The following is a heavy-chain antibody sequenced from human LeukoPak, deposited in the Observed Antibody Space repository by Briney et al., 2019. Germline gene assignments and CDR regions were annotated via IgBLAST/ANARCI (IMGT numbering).Heavy chain of an antibody. Sequence: SETLSLTCTVSGGSISSGGYYWSWIRQPPGKGLKWIGYIYHSGSTYYNPSLKSRVTISVDRSKNQFSLKLGSVTAADTAVYYRARKLLWFGELLYDAVDVWGQGTTVTVSS. CDR3: ARKLLWFGELLYDAVDV. CDR1: GGSISSGGYY. CDR2: IYHSGST. D-gene: IGHD3-10*01. J-gene: IGHJ6*02. V-gene: IGHV4-30-2*01.